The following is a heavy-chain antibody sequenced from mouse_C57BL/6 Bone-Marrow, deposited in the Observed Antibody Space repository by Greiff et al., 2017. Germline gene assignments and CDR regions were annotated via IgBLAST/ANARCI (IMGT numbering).Heavy chain of an antibody. J-gene: IGHJ4*01. CDR3: ERRGTVGYAMDY. CDR2: ISSGGSYT. D-gene: IGHD1-1*01. Sequence: EVKLVESGGDLVKPGGSLKLSCAASGFTFSSYGMSWVRQTPDKRLEWVATISSGGSYTYYPDSVKGRFTISRDNAKNTLYLQMSSLKSEDTAMYYGERRGTVGYAMDYWGQGTSVTVSS. V-gene: IGHV5-6*02. CDR1: GFTFSSYG.